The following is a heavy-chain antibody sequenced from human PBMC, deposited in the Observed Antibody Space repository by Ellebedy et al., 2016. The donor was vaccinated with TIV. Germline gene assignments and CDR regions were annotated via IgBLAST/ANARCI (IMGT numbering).Heavy chain of an antibody. Sequence: MPSETLSLTCTVSGGSISSYYWSWIRQPAGKGLEWIGRIYTSGSTNYNPSLKSRVTMSVDTSKNQFSLKLSSVTAADTAVYYCARGGEQWPAYGMDVWGQGTTVTVSS. CDR2: IYTSGST. D-gene: IGHD6-19*01. CDR3: ARGGEQWPAYGMDV. J-gene: IGHJ6*02. CDR1: GGSISSYY. V-gene: IGHV4-4*07.